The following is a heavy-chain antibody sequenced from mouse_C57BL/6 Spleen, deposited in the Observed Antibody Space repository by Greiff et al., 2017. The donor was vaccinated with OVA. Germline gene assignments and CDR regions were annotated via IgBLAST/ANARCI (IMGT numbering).Heavy chain of an antibody. CDR1: GYTFTSYW. J-gene: IGHJ4*01. CDR3: AIDCDGEDYYAMDY. D-gene: IGHD2-3*01. Sequence: VQLQQPGAELVKPGASVKVSCKASGYTFTSYWMHWVKQRPGQGLEWIGRIHPSDSDTNYNQKFKGKATLTVDKSSSTAYMQLSSLTSEDSAVYYCAIDCDGEDYYAMDYWGQGTSVTVSS. V-gene: IGHV1-74*01. CDR2: IHPSDSDT.